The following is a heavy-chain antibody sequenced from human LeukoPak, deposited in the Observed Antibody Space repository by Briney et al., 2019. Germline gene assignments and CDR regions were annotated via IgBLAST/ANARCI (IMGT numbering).Heavy chain of an antibody. CDR3: ARSRGSSGRYYFDY. V-gene: IGHV3-53*01. J-gene: IGHJ4*02. D-gene: IGHD6-19*01. CDR2: IGSGGST. Sequence: GGSLRLSCAASGFTVSTNCMTWVRQAPGKGLEWVAGIGSGGSTYYADSVKGRFTISRDNSKNTLYLQMNSLRAEDTAVYYCARSRGSSGRYYFDYWGQGTLVTVSS. CDR1: GFTVSTNC.